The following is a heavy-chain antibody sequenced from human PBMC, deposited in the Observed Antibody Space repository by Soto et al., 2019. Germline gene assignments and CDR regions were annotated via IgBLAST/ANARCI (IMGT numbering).Heavy chain of an antibody. CDR2: IYYSGST. CDR3: ARHPSDFWFAP. CDR1: GGSISSSSYF. Sequence: QLQLQESGPGLVKPSETLSLTCSVSGGSISSSSYFWGWIRQPPGKWLEWIGSIYYSGSTYYNPSLKSRVTVSVDTSKNQFSLKLSSVTAADTAVYYCARHPSDFWFAPWGQGTLVTVSS. V-gene: IGHV4-39*01. D-gene: IGHD2-21*02. J-gene: IGHJ5*02.